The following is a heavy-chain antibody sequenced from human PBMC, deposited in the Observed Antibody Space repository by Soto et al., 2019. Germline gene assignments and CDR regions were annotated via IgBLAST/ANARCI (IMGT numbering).Heavy chain of an antibody. D-gene: IGHD3-3*01. CDR3: ARQYDFWSGYLTYYYYHMDV. CDR2: IYYSGST. J-gene: IGHJ6*03. CDR1: GGSISSSSYY. V-gene: IGHV4-39*01. Sequence: SETLSLTCTVSGGSISSSSYYWGWIRQPPGKGLEWIGSIYYSGSTYYNPSLKSRVTISVDTSKNQFSLKLSSVTAADTAVYYCARQYDFWSGYLTYYYYHMDVWGKGTTVTVSS.